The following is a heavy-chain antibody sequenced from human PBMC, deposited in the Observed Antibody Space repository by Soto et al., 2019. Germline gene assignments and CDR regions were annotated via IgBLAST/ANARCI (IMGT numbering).Heavy chain of an antibody. J-gene: IGHJ6*02. D-gene: IGHD5-12*01. CDR2: INAYNGNT. Sequence: ASVKVSCKASGYTFTNFGISWVRQAPGQGLEWMGWINAYNGNTNYAQMLQGRVTMTTDTSTSTAYMELRSLRSDATAVYYCARGLTEMATLGWYYGMDVWGQGTTVTVSS. CDR1: GYTFTNFG. V-gene: IGHV1-18*01. CDR3: ARGLTEMATLGWYYGMDV.